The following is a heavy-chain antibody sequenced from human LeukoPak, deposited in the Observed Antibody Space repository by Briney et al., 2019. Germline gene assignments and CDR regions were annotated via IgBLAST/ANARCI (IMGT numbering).Heavy chain of an antibody. CDR1: GYTFTSHG. Sequence: ASVKVSCKASGYTFTSHGISWVRQAPGQGLEWMGWISATNGNTNYAQKLQGRVTMTTDTSTSTAYMELRSLRSDDTAVYYCASNPFGELLGDYWGQGTLVTVSS. CDR2: ISATNGNT. J-gene: IGHJ4*02. V-gene: IGHV1-18*01. D-gene: IGHD3-10*01. CDR3: ASNPFGELLGDY.